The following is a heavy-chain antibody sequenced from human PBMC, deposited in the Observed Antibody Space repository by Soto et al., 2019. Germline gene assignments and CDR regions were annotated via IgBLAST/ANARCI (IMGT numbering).Heavy chain of an antibody. V-gene: IGHV3-30*03. CDR3: ARWVGGSMYDNSGKYDS. CDR2: VSYDGSKT. CDR1: GFTFSSNG. Sequence: QVQLVESGGGVVQPGRSLRLTCAASGFTFSSNGMHWVRQAPGKGLEWVALVSYDGSKTYYADSVRGRFTISRDNSENTLYRQMNSLRAEDTAVYYCARWVGGSMYDNSGKYDSWGQGTLVTVSS. J-gene: IGHJ5*01. D-gene: IGHD3-22*01.